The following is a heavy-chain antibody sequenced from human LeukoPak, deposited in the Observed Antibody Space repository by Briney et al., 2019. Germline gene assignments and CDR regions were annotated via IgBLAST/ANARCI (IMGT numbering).Heavy chain of an antibody. Sequence: SETLSLTCTVSGGSISSYYWSWLRQPPGKGLEWIGYIYYSGSTNYNPSLKSRVTISVDTSKNQFSLKLSSVTAADTAVYYCARGYYDSSGYYFPDYWGQGTLVTVSS. J-gene: IGHJ4*02. CDR3: ARGYYDSSGYYFPDY. CDR2: IYYSGST. D-gene: IGHD3-22*01. V-gene: IGHV4-59*01. CDR1: GGSISSYY.